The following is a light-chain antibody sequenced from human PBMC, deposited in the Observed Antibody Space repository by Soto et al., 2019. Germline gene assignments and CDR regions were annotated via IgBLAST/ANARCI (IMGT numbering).Light chain of an antibody. J-gene: IGLJ1*01. CDR1: SSDVDGYNF. CDR3: TSYTTSFTYV. Sequence: QSVLTQPASVSGPPGQSITISCTGTSSDVDGYNFVSWYQHHPGKAPKLIIYDVSNRPSGVSSRFSGFKSGNTASLTVSGLQAEDEADYYCTSYTTSFTYVFGTGTKVTVL. CDR2: DVS. V-gene: IGLV2-14*03.